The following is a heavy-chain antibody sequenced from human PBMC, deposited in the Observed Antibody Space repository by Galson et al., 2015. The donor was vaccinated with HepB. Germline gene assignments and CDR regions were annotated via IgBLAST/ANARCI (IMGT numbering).Heavy chain of an antibody. CDR3: ARDHLYYDILTGYSERYFDY. V-gene: IGHV3-53*01. J-gene: IGHJ4*02. Sequence: SLRLSCAASGFTVSSNYMSWARQAPGKGLEWVSVIYSGGSTYYADSVKGRFTISRDNSKNTLYLQMNSLRAEDTAVYYCARDHLYYDILTGYSERYFDYWGQGTLVTVSS. D-gene: IGHD3-9*01. CDR2: IYSGGST. CDR1: GFTVSSNY.